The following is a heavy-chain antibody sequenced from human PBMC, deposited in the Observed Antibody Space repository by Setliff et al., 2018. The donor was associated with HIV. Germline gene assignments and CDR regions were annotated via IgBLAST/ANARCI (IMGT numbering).Heavy chain of an antibody. J-gene: IGHJ4*02. CDR2: INWNGGST. CDR1: GFTFDDYG. CDR3: ARADYGDFVEY. D-gene: IGHD4-17*01. Sequence: GGSLRLSCAASGFTFDDYGMNWVRQAPGKGLEWVSGINWNGGSTGYTDSVKGRFTISRDNSKNTLYVQMNSLRAEDTAVYYCARADYGDFVEYWGRGTLVTVSS. V-gene: IGHV3-20*04.